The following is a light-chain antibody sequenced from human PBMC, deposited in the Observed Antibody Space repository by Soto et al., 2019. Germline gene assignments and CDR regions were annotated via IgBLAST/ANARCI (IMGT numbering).Light chain of an antibody. CDR3: SSLAGGSNLI. J-gene: IGLJ2*01. Sequence: QSALTQPPSASGSPGQSVTISCTGTSSDVGGYNFVSWYQQHPGKAPNLMIYEVSKRPSGVPDRFSGSKSGNTASLTVSGLQAEDEADYYCSSLAGGSNLILGGGTKVTVL. CDR2: EVS. CDR1: SSDVGGYNF. V-gene: IGLV2-8*01.